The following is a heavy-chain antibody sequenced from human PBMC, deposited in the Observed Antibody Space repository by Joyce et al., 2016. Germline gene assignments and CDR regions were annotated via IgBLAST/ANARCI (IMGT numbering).Heavy chain of an antibody. D-gene: IGHD1-1*01. J-gene: IGHJ4*02. CDR1: GFTLREYY. V-gene: IGHV3-11*06. CDR2: ISSRGYT. Sequence: QVQLVESGGGFFKPGGSLRFSCTASGFTLREYYMNWIRQAPGKGLEWVSYISSRGYTNYADSVKGRFTISRDIAKNSLYLQMSSLRAGDTAVYYCARKELLQLGADCWGQGTLVTVSS. CDR3: ARKELLQLGADC.